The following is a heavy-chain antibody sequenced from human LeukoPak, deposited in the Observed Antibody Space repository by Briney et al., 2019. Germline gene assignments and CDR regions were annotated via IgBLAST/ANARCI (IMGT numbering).Heavy chain of an antibody. J-gene: IGHJ4*02. CDR3: ARDLLGGGYFDY. CDR2: IYYSGST. CDR1: GGSISSYY. Sequence: SETLSLTCTVSGGSISSYYWSWIRQPPGKGLEWIGYIYYSGSTNYNPSLKSRVTISVDTSKNQFSLKLSSVTAADTAVYYCARDLLGGGYFDYWGQGTLVTVSS. D-gene: IGHD2-15*01. V-gene: IGHV4-59*12.